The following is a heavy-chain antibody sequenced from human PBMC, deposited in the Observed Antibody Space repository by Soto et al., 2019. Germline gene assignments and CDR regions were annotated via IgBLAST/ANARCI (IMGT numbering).Heavy chain of an antibody. CDR2: IKQDGSEK. CDR1: GFTFSSYW. V-gene: IGHV3-7*01. J-gene: IGHJ5*02. D-gene: IGHD3-3*01. CDR3: ASLRFVEGLYNWFDP. Sequence: EVQLVESGGGLVQPGGSLRLSCAASGFTFSSYWMSWVRQAPGKGLEWVANIKQDGSEKYYVDSVKGRFTISRDNAKNSLYLQMNSLRAEYTAVYYCASLRFVEGLYNWFDPWGQVNLVTVSS.